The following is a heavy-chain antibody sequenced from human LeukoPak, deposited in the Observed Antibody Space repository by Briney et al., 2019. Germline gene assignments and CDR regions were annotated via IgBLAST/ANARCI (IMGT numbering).Heavy chain of an antibody. CDR3: ARHEYGGSYYGLSWFDP. CDR1: GGSISSSGYY. Sequence: SETLSLTCTVSGGSISSSGYYWGWIRQPPGKGLEWFASLYYSGSTYYNPSLKSRVTISVDTSKNQLSLKLSSLTAADTAVYYCARHEYGGSYYGLSWFDPWGQGTLVTVSS. J-gene: IGHJ5*02. D-gene: IGHD1-26*01. CDR2: LYYSGST. V-gene: IGHV4-39*01.